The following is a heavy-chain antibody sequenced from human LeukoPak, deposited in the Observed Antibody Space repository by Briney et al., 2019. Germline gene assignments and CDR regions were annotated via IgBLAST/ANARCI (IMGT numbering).Heavy chain of an antibody. CDR3: ARDLGQRGGYYYYGMDV. CDR1: GYTFTSYY. Sequence: ASVKVSCKASGYTFTSYYMHWVRQAPGQGLEWMGIINPSGGSTSYAQKFQGRVTMTRDTSTSTVYMVLSSLRSEDTAVYYRARDLGQRGGYYYYGMDVWGQGTTVTVSS. V-gene: IGHV1-46*01. CDR2: INPSGGST. J-gene: IGHJ6*02.